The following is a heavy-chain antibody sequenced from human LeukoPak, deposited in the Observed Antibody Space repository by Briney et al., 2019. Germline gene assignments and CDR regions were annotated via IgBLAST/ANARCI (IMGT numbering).Heavy chain of an antibody. CDR1: GFSFDDYG. D-gene: IGHD5-24*01. V-gene: IGHV3-20*04. CDR3: ARWLQSYFDY. J-gene: IGHJ4*02. CDR2: INWNGGST. Sequence: GGSLRLSCAASGFSFDDYGMSWVRQAPGKGLEWVSGINWNGGSTGYADSVKGRFTISRDDAKTSLYLQMNSLRAEDTAVYYCARWLQSYFDYWGQGALVTVSS.